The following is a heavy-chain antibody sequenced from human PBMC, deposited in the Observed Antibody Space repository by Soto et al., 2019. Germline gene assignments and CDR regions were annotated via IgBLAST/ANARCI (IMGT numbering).Heavy chain of an antibody. J-gene: IGHJ4*02. CDR1: GFTFINYC. CDR2: IWFDGNNK. V-gene: IGHV3-33*01. CDR3: ARVIHSLFDY. Sequence: SLRLSGSASGFTFINYCMHCVLQAPGKGLEWVAVIWFDGNNKYYADSVKGRFTISRDNSNNTLYVQMTSLRAEDTAVYYCARVIHSLFDYSGQ. D-gene: IGHD2-21*01.